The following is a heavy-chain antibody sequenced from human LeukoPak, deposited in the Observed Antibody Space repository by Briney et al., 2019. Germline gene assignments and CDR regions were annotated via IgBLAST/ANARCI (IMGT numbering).Heavy chain of an antibody. J-gene: IGHJ4*03. CDR1: GGSFSRCY. Sequence: SETLSLTCAVYGGSFSRCYWGWIRQPPGKGLEWIAEIDHRGDTNYNPSVKSRVTISVDTSKNQFSLKVRSLSAADTAVYYCARGPTISETGYFDFWGQGTLVTVSS. V-gene: IGHV4-34*01. CDR3: ARGPTISETGYFDF. D-gene: IGHD1-1*01. CDR2: IDHRGDT.